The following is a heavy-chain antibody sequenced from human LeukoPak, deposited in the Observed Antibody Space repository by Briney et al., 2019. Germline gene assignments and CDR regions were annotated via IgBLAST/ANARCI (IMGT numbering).Heavy chain of an antibody. V-gene: IGHV3-53*01. CDR3: ARDSSGWYYFDQ. CDR1: GYSISSGYY. J-gene: IGHJ4*02. CDR2: IYSGGST. D-gene: IGHD6-19*01. Sequence: ETLSLTCTVSGYSISSGYYWGWIRQPPGKGLEWVSVIYSGGSTKYADPVKGRFTISRDNSKNALYLQMNSLRAEDTAVYYCARDSSGWYYFDQWGQGTLVTVSS.